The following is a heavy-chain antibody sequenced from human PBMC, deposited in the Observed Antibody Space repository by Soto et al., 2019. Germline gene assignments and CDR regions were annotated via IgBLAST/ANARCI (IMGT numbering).Heavy chain of an antibody. V-gene: IGHV4-34*01. J-gene: IGHJ4*02. CDR3: ARDKITGLFDY. CDR1: GGSFSGYY. Sequence: QVQLQQWGAGLLKPSETLSLTCAVYGGSFSGYYWTWIRQPPGTGLEWIGEINHSGSTNYNPSLKSRVTITVDTAKKPFSLKPTSVTAAGTAVYYWARDKITGLFDYWGQGTLVTVSS. D-gene: IGHD2-8*02. CDR2: INHSGST.